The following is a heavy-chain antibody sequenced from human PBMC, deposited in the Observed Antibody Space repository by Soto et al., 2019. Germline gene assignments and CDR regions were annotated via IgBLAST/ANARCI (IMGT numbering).Heavy chain of an antibody. Sequence: PGRPMRHSNAAAGFTFISHAMSCVRQAPGKGLEWVSAISGSGGSTYYADSVKGRFTISRDNSKNTLYLQMNSLRAEDTAVYYCAKDEDIVVVVAARPYYYYGMDVWGQGTTVTVSS. CDR2: ISGSGGST. CDR1: GFTFISHA. CDR3: AKDEDIVVVVAARPYYYYGMDV. V-gene: IGHV3-23*01. J-gene: IGHJ6*02. D-gene: IGHD2-15*01.